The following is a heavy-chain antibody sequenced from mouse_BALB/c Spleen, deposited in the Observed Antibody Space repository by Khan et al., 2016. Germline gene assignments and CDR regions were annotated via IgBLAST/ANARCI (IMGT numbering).Heavy chain of an antibody. CDR2: ISYSGST. Sequence: EVQLQESGPGLVKPSQSLSLTCTVTGYSITSDYAWNWIRQFPGNKLEWMGYISYSGSTSYNPSLKSRISITRDTSKNQFFLQLNSVTTEDTATYYCASYCRYYYAMDYWGQGTSVTVSS. V-gene: IGHV3-2*02. D-gene: IGHD2-14*01. CDR3: ASYCRYYYAMDY. J-gene: IGHJ4*01. CDR1: GYSITSDYA.